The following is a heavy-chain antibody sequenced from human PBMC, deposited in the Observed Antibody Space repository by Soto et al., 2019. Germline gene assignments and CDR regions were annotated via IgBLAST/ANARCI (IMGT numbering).Heavy chain of an antibody. J-gene: IGHJ4*02. CDR1: GFTFSSYA. CDR3: ATQPVMVRGVIPYYFDY. V-gene: IGHV3-23*01. CDR2: ISGSGGST. D-gene: IGHD3-10*01. Sequence: EVQLLESGGGLVQPGGSLRLSCAASGFTFSSYAMSWVRQAPGKGLEWVSAISGSGGSTYYADSVKGRFTISRDNSKNTLYLQMNSLRAEDTAVYYCATQPVMVRGVIPYYFDYWGQGTLVTVSS.